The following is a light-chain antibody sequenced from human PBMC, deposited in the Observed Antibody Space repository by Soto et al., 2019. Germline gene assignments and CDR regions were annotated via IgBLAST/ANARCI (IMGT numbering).Light chain of an antibody. CDR3: QQSYSTLLT. CDR2: AAS. CDR1: QSISSY. V-gene: IGKV1-39*01. J-gene: IGKJ5*01. Sequence: DIQLTQSPSSLSASVGDRVTITCRASQSISSYLNWYQQKPGKAPKLLIYAASSLQSGVPSRFSGSGSGTDFTLIISSLQPEDFATYYCQQSYSTLLTFGQGTRLE.